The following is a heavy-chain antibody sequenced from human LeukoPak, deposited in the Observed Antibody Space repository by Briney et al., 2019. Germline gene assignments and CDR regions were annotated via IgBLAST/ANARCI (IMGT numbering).Heavy chain of an antibody. CDR2: ISYDGSNK. V-gene: IGHV3-30*03. J-gene: IGHJ4*02. CDR3: ASFILSGSSVGTGHY. CDR1: GFTFSSYS. D-gene: IGHD1-26*01. Sequence: GGSLRLSCAASGFTFSSYSMNWVRQAPGKGLEWVAVISYDGSNKYYADSVKGRFTISRDNSKNTLYLQMNSLRAEDTAVYYCASFILSGSSVGTGHYWGQGTLVTVSS.